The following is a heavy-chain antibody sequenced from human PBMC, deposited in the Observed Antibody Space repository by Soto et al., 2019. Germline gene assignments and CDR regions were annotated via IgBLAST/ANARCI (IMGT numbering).Heavy chain of an antibody. D-gene: IGHD2-2*01. CDR3: AKQIRPLSDDY. Sequence: SCKASGYTFTNYAMHWVRQAPGKGLEWVSAISGSGGSTYYADSVKGRFTISRDNSKNTLYLQMNSLRAEDTAVYYCAKQIRPLSDDYWGQGTLVTVSS. CDR1: GYTFTNYA. J-gene: IGHJ4*02. CDR2: ISGSGGST. V-gene: IGHV3-23*01.